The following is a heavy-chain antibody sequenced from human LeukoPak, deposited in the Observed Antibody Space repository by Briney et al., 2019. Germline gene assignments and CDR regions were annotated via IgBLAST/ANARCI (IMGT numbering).Heavy chain of an antibody. Sequence: ASVKVSCKASGYTFTSYGITWVRQAPGQGLECMGWISAYNGNTNYAQKLQGRVTMTTDTSTGTAYMELRSLRSDDTAVYYCARALYCSSGSCYSGSIDSWGQGTLVTVSS. D-gene: IGHD2-15*01. CDR2: ISAYNGNT. CDR1: GYTFTSYG. CDR3: ARALYCSSGSCYSGSIDS. J-gene: IGHJ4*02. V-gene: IGHV1-18*01.